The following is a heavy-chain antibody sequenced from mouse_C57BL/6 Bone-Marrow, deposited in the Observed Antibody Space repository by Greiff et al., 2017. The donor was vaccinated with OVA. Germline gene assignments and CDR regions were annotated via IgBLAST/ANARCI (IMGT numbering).Heavy chain of an antibody. V-gene: IGHV1-64*01. CDR1: GYTFTSYW. CDR3: ASPSYGSTWFAY. J-gene: IGHJ3*01. CDR2: IHPNSGST. D-gene: IGHD1-1*01. Sequence: QVQLQQPGAELVKPGASVKLSCKASGYTFTSYWMHWVKQRPGQGLEWIGMIHPNSGSTNYNEKFKSKATLTVDKSSSTAYMQLSSLTSEDSAVYYCASPSYGSTWFAYWGQGTLVTVSA.